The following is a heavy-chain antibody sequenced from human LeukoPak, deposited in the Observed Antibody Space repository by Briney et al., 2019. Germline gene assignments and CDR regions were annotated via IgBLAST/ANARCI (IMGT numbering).Heavy chain of an antibody. CDR2: MNPNSGNT. CDR3: AGIAAAAGDAGAFDI. J-gene: IGHJ3*02. V-gene: IGHV1-8*01. D-gene: IGHD6-13*01. CDR1: GYTFTSYD. Sequence: ASVKVSCKASGYTFTSYDINWVRQATGQGLEWMGWMNPNSGNTGYAQKFQGRVTMTRNTSISTAYMELSGLRSEDTAVYYCAGIAAAAGDAGAFDIWGQGTMVTVSS.